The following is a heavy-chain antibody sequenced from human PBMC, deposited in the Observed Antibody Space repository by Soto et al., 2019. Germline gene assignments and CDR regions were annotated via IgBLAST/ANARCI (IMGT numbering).Heavy chain of an antibody. CDR3: AKDRYLDHDSRGYLFDN. CDR2: ISRYGDIT. D-gene: IGHD3-22*01. V-gene: IGHV3-23*01. J-gene: IGHJ4*02. CDR1: GFTFNIYA. Sequence: EVQLLESGGHLIQPGGSLRLSCAASGFTFNIYAMTWVRQAPGKGLEWVSAISRYGDITYYADSVEGRFSISRDNSKNTLYLQMNSLRAEDTAVYYCAKDRYLDHDSRGYLFDNWGQGTLVTVSS.